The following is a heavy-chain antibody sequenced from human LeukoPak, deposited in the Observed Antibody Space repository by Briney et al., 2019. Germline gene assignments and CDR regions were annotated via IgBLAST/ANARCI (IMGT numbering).Heavy chain of an antibody. CDR1: GGSISSSSYY. J-gene: IGHJ4*02. D-gene: IGHD4-17*01. CDR3: ARQGTVTAFDY. Sequence: PSETLSLTCTVSGGSISSSSYYWGWIRQPPGKGLEWIGSIYYSGSTYYNPSLKSRVTISVDTSKNQFSLKLSSVTAADTAVYYCARQGTVTAFDYWGQGTLVTVSS. V-gene: IGHV4-39*01. CDR2: IYYSGST.